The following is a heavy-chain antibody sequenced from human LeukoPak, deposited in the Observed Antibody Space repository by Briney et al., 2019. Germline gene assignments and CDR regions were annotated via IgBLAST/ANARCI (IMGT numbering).Heavy chain of an antibody. J-gene: IGHJ4*02. CDR3: ARLWPAATSSRFEN. CDR2: IGDTT. V-gene: IGHV3-23*01. Sequence: GGSLRLSCAASGFTLRSYTMNWVRQAPGKGLEWVLTIGDTTYYADSVKGRFTISRDNSKNTLYLEMKSLRAEDTAVYYCARLWPAATSSRFENWGQGTLVTVSS. CDR1: GFTLRSYT. D-gene: IGHD3/OR15-3a*01.